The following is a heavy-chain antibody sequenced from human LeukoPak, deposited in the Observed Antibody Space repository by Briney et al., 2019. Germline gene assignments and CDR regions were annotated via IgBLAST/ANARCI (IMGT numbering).Heavy chain of an antibody. Sequence: PSETLSLTCAGSGGAFTGYYWSWIRQPPGKGLEWIREINHSGATNYNPSLKSRVTISVDTSKNQFSLRLTSVSAADTGVYYCATPTRGGIAVTGTFGHWGQGTQVTVSS. CDR2: INHSGAT. J-gene: IGHJ4*02. D-gene: IGHD6-19*01. CDR3: ATPTRGGIAVTGTFGH. CDR1: GGAFTGYY. V-gene: IGHV4-34*01.